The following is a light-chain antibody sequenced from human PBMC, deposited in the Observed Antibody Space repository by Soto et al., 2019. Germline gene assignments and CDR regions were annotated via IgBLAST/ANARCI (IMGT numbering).Light chain of an antibody. Sequence: EIVLTQSPGTLSLSPGERATLSCRASQSISSTYLARYQQKPGQAPRLLIYVASSRATGIPDRFSGSGSGTDFTLTISRLEPEDFAVYYCQQYGSSPRTFGQGTKLEIK. CDR1: QSISSTY. J-gene: IGKJ2*01. CDR3: QQYGSSPRT. V-gene: IGKV3-20*01. CDR2: VAS.